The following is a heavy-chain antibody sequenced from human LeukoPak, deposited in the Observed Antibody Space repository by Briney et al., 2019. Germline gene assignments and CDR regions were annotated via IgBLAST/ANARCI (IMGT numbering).Heavy chain of an antibody. CDR1: GGSFSGYY. V-gene: IGHV4-34*01. D-gene: IGHD4-11*01. J-gene: IGHJ4*02. CDR3: ARDGRYSNYGGY. CDR2: INHSGST. Sequence: SETLSLTCAVYGGSFSGYYWSWIRQPPGKGLEWIGEINHSGSTNYNPSLKSRVTISVDTSKNQFSLKLSSVTAADTAVYYCARDGRYSNYGGYWGQGTLVTVSS.